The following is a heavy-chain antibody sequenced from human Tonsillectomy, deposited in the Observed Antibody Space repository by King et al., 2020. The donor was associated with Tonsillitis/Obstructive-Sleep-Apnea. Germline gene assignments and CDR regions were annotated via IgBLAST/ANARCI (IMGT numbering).Heavy chain of an antibody. CDR1: GYTFTDYY. CDR3: ARGPRGYSYGSVDY. Sequence: QLVQSGAEVKKPGASVKVSCKASGYTFTDYYMHWVRQAPGQGLEWMGWINPNSGGTDSAQKFRGRVTMTRDTSIRTAYMELSSLTSDDTAVYYCARGPRGYSYGSVDYWGQGTLVTVSS. V-gene: IGHV1-2*02. J-gene: IGHJ4*02. CDR2: INPNSGGT. D-gene: IGHD5-18*01.